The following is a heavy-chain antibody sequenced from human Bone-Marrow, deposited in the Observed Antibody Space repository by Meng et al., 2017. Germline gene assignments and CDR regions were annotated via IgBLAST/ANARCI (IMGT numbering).Heavy chain of an antibody. D-gene: IGHD3-9*01. Sequence: ASVKVSCKASGGTFSSYAISWVRQAPGQRLEWMGWINAGNGNTKYSQKFQGRVTITRDTSASTAYMELSSLRSEDTAVYYCARDDILTGYYFDYYYGMDVWGQGTTVTVSS. J-gene: IGHJ6*02. V-gene: IGHV1-3*01. CDR1: GGTFSSYA. CDR2: INAGNGNT. CDR3: ARDDILTGYYFDYYYGMDV.